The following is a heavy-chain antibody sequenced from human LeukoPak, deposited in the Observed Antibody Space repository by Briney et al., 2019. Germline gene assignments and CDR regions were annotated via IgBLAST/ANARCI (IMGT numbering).Heavy chain of an antibody. V-gene: IGHV4-39*01. Sequence: NPSETLSLTCTVSGGSISSSSYYWGWFRQPPGKGLEWIGSINYSGNTYYNPSLKSRVTISADTSKNQFSLKLSSVTATDTAVYYCARHNQGEWFDPWGQGTRVTVSS. CDR2: INYSGNT. D-gene: IGHD3-16*01. CDR1: GGSISSSSYY. CDR3: ARHNQGEWFDP. J-gene: IGHJ5*02.